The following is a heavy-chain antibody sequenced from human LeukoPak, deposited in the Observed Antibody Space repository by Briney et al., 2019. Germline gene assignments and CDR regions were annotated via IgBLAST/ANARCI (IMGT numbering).Heavy chain of an antibody. CDR3: AKAERYFDWPFDY. V-gene: IGHV3-23*01. CDR2: ISRSGSNT. J-gene: IGHJ4*02. CDR1: GFTLSNYA. D-gene: IGHD3-9*01. Sequence: PGGSLRLSCAASGFTLSNYAMTWVRQAPGKGLEWVSAISRSGSNTYYADSVKGRFTISRDNSKNTLYLQMNSLRAEDTAVYYCAKAERYFDWPFDYWGQGTLVTVSS.